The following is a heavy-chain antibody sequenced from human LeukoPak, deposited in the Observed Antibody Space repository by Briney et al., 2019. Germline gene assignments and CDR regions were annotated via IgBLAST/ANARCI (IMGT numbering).Heavy chain of an antibody. CDR1: GFTFSSYW. CDR2: IKQDGSDK. D-gene: IGHD3-10*01. Sequence: PGGSLRLSCAASGFTFSSYWMSWVRQAPGKGMEWVANIKQDGSDKYYVDSVKGRFTISSDAAKNSLYLQMNSLRAEDTAVYYCAREGSGRSLDCWGQGTLVTVSS. J-gene: IGHJ4*02. V-gene: IGHV3-7*05. CDR3: AREGSGRSLDC.